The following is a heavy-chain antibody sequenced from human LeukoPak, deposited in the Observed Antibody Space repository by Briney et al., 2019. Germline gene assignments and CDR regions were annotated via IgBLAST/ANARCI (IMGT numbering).Heavy chain of an antibody. CDR1: GGSIRSYY. D-gene: IGHD5-18*01. J-gene: IGHJ4*02. V-gene: IGHV4-59*01. CDR2: IYYSGST. CDR3: ARRGYSYSYFDY. Sequence: PSETLSLTGTASGGSIRSYYRSWIRQPPGKGLEWIGYIYYSGSTNYNPSLKSRVTISVDTSKNQFSLKLSSVTAADTAVYYCARRGYSYSYFDYWGQGTLVTVSS.